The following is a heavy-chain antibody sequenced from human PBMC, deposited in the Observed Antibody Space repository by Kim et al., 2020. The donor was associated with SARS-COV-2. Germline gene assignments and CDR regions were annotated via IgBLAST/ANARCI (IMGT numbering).Heavy chain of an antibody. CDR1: GFTFSRFA. Sequence: GGSLRLSCVASGFTFSRFAMPWVRQVPGKGLEWVAFISHDGSNEYYTDSVKGRLTISRDDSKNTLYLQMNSLKPEDTAVYYCAREDYAAADASWVFRNDGFDFLVQGTLVTVSS. CDR3: AREDYAAADASWVFRNDGFDF. V-gene: IGHV3-30*04. J-gene: IGHJ3*01. CDR2: ISHDGSNE. D-gene: IGHD3-16*01.